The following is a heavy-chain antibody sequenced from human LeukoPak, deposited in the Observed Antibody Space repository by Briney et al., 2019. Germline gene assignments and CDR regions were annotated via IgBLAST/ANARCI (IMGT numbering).Heavy chain of an antibody. CDR1: GGAIGTYY. D-gene: IGHD3-10*01. CDR2: IYYSGST. J-gene: IGHJ4*02. Sequence: SETLSLTCTVSGGAIGTYYWSWIRQPPGKGLEWIGYIYYSGSTNYNPSLKSRVTISLDTSKNQFSLKLSSVAAADTAVYYCARGDYTSGSYYAYWGQGTLVNGFS. CDR3: ARGDYTSGSYYAY. V-gene: IGHV4-59*01.